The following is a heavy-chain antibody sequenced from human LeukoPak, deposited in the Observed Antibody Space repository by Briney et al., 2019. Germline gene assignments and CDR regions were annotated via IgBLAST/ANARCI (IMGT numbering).Heavy chain of an antibody. D-gene: IGHD3-10*01. CDR1: GGSISSSTHY. CDR2: IYYSGST. J-gene: IGHJ4*02. V-gene: IGHV4-39*01. CDR3: ARLSVRGAWVDY. Sequence: SETLSLTCTVSGGSISSSTHYWSWIRQPPGKGLEWIGSIYYSGSTYYNPSLKSRVTISVDTSKNQFSLNLSSVTAADTAVYYCARLSVRGAWVDYWGQGTLVTVSS.